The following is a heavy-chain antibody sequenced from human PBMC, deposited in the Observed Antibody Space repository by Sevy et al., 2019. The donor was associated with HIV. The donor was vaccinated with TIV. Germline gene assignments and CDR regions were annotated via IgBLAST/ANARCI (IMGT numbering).Heavy chain of an antibody. D-gene: IGHD2-8*01. CDR3: ARNPDFGCTNGVCYRGVARGYYYYGMDV. J-gene: IGHJ6*02. V-gene: IGHV1-2*02. Sequence: ASVKVSCKASGYTFTGYYMHWVRQAPGQGLEWMGWINPNSGGTNYAQKFQGRVTMTRGTSISTAYMELSRLRSDETAGYYCARNPDFGCTNGVCYRGVARGYYYYGMDVWGQGTTVTVSS. CDR2: INPNSGGT. CDR1: GYTFTGYY.